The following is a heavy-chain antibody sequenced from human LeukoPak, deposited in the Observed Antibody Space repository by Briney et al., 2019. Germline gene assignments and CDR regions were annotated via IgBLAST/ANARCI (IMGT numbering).Heavy chain of an antibody. CDR2: IYYSGST. Sequence: SETLSLTCTISGGSISSYNWSWIRQPPGKGLEWIGYIYYSGSTNYNPSLRSRVTISVDTSKNQFSLKLSSVTAADTAVYYCASHTGYSSSWYFDYWGQGTLVTVSS. CDR1: GGSISSYN. J-gene: IGHJ4*02. CDR3: ASHTGYSSSWYFDY. V-gene: IGHV4-59*08. D-gene: IGHD6-13*01.